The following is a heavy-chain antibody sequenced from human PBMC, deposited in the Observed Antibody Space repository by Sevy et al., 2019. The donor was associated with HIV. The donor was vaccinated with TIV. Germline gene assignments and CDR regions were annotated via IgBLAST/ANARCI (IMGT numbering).Heavy chain of an antibody. Sequence: SETLSLTCTVSGGSISTYYWNWIRQPPGKGLEWIGYIYYSGNTNYNPSLTSRVSMSLDTSKNHFSLKLSSVTAADTAMYYCARGGPNQQQLDYFDYLGQGTLVTVSS. D-gene: IGHD1-1*01. V-gene: IGHV4-59*01. CDR2: IYYSGNT. J-gene: IGHJ4*02. CDR3: ARGGPNQQQLDYFDY. CDR1: GGSISTYY.